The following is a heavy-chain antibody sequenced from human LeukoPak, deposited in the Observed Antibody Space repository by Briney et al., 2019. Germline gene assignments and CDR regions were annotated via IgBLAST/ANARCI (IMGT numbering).Heavy chain of an antibody. Sequence: GASVKVSCKASGGTFSSYTISWVRQAPGQGLEWMGRIIPILGIANYAQKFQGRVTITADKSTSTAYMELSSLRSEDTAVYYCARERKVGAMEDPWGQGTLVTVSS. CDR1: GGTFSSYT. CDR3: ARERKVGAMEDP. V-gene: IGHV1-69*04. CDR2: IIPILGIA. D-gene: IGHD1-26*01. J-gene: IGHJ5*02.